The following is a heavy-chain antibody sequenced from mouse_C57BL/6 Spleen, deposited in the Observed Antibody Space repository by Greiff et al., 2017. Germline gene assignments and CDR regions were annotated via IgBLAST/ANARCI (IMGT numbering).Heavy chain of an antibody. Sequence: QVQLQQPGAELVQPGASVKMSCKASGYTFTSYWITWVKQRPGQGLEWIGDIYPGSGSTNYNEKFKSKATLTVDTSSSTAYMQLSSLTSEDSAVYYCARGGYYGSSYAYWGQGTLVTVSA. CDR2: IYPGSGST. CDR3: ARGGYYGSSYAY. V-gene: IGHV1-55*01. CDR1: GYTFTSYW. D-gene: IGHD1-1*01. J-gene: IGHJ3*01.